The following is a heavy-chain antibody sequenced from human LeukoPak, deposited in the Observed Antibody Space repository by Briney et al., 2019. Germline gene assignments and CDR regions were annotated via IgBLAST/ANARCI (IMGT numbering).Heavy chain of an antibody. CDR3: ARGGGEIDSSKEFDL. CDR1: GTSNSIYY. CDR2: TYLLWST. Sequence: PSETLSLICTVSGTSNSIYYWNWIRQPPAKGLDGIGDTYLLWSTNYHPSLTSRSTISIDTSKNQFSLKLSSVTAADTAVYYCARGGGEIDSSKEFDLWGRGTLVTVSS. V-gene: IGHV4-4*09. J-gene: IGHJ2*01. D-gene: IGHD3-16*01.